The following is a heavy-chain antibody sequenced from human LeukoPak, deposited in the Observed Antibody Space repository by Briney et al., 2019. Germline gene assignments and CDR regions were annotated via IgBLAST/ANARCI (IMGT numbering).Heavy chain of an antibody. CDR1: GFTFSSDW. CDR3: ASGSGNYGFFV. CDR2: IEQDGSEK. Sequence: GGSLRLSCAASGFTFSSDWMSWVRQAPGKGLEWVANIEQDGSEKYYVDSVKGRFTISRDNAKNSLYPQMNSLRAEDTAVYYCASGSGNYGFFVWGQGTLVTVSS. D-gene: IGHD1-26*01. J-gene: IGHJ4*02. V-gene: IGHV3-7*02.